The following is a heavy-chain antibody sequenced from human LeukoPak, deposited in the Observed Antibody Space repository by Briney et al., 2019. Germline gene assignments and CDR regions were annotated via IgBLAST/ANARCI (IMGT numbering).Heavy chain of an antibody. CDR2: IYPGDSDT. Sequence: GESLKTSCKGSGYYFTNYWIGWVRQMPGKGLEWMGIIYPGDSDTRYSPSFQGQVTISADKSINTAYLQWSSLKASDTAMYYCARRYGAGSLLYFDYWGQGTLVTVSS. CDR3: ARRYGAGSLLYFDY. CDR1: GYYFTNYW. J-gene: IGHJ4*02. V-gene: IGHV5-51*01. D-gene: IGHD4/OR15-4a*01.